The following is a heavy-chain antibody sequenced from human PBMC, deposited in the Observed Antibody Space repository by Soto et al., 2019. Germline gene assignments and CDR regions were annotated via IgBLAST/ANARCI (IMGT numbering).Heavy chain of an antibody. J-gene: IGHJ4*02. V-gene: IGHV4-30-4*01. CDR3: ASARLHYRTVDY. CDR1: GGSISSGDYC. D-gene: IGHD4-4*01. CDR2: IYNSGAT. Sequence: SETLSLTCTVSGGSISSGDYCWTWIRQSPGKGLEWIGYIYNSGATYDNPSLRSRLTISVDTSKNQFYLKLSFVTAADTAVYYCASARLHYRTVDYWGQGTLVTVSS.